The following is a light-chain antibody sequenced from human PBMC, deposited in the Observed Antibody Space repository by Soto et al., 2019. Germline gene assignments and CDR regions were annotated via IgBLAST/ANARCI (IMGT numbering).Light chain of an antibody. CDR2: EVS. CDR1: SSDVGSYNL. V-gene: IGLV2-23*02. Sequence: QSVLTQPASVSGSPGQSITISCTGTSSDVGSYNLVSWYQQHPGKAPKVMLYEVSKRPSGVSNRFSGSKSGNTASLTISGLQAEDEADYYCCSYAGINTFYVFGTGTKVTVL. CDR3: CSYAGINTFYV. J-gene: IGLJ1*01.